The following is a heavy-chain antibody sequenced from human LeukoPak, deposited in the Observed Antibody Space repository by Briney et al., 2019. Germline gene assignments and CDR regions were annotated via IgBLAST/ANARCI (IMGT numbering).Heavy chain of an antibody. D-gene: IGHD6-19*01. CDR2: ISGSGGST. J-gene: IGHJ6*03. Sequence: PGGSLRLSCAASGFSVTTNYMTWVRQAPGKGLEWVSAISGSGGSTYYADSVKGRFTISRDNSKNTLNLQMNSLRAEDTAVYYCAKGPAVAGKHYYYYMDVWGKGTTVTVSS. V-gene: IGHV3-23*01. CDR1: GFSVTTNY. CDR3: AKGPAVAGKHYYYYMDV.